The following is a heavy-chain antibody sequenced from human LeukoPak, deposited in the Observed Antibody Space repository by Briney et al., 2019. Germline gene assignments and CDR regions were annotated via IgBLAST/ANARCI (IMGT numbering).Heavy chain of an antibody. CDR3: GRDVGP. CDR1: GFTVSSNY. CDR2: IYSGGTT. J-gene: IGHJ5*02. Sequence: GGSLRLSCAASGFTVSSNYMSWVRQAPGKGLEWVSVIYSGGTTYYANSVKGRFTISRDSSKNTMYLQMNSLRVEDTAMYYCGRDVGPWGQGTLVTVSS. V-gene: IGHV3-53*01.